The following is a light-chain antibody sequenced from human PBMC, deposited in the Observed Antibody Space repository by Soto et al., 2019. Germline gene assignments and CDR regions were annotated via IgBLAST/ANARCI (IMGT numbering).Light chain of an antibody. V-gene: IGKV1-39*01. CDR1: QSISSY. CDR3: QQSYSTAR. J-gene: IGKJ1*01. Sequence: QVSPFLYCLSGSVGDTVTLACRGSQSISSYLTWYQQKPAKAPKLLIYAASRLQSGVPSRFSGSGSGTDFTLTISSRQREDFATYYCQQSYSTARFAPGTKV. CDR2: AAS.